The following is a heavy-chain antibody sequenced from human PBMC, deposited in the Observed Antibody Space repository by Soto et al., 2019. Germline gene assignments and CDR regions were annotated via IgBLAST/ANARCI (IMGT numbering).Heavy chain of an antibody. CDR2: ISAYNGNT. J-gene: IGHJ4*02. D-gene: IGHD3-9*01. CDR3: ARDSNYDILTGYSSRVAVDPPGY. V-gene: IGHV1-18*01. CDR1: GYTFTSYG. Sequence: QVQLVQSGAEVKKPGASVKVSCKASGYTFTSYGISWVRQAPGQGLEWMGGISAYNGNTNYAQKLQGRVTITTDTTTINAYMELRIMRSNDTAVYYCARDSNYDILTGYSSRVAVDPPGYWGQGTLVTVSS.